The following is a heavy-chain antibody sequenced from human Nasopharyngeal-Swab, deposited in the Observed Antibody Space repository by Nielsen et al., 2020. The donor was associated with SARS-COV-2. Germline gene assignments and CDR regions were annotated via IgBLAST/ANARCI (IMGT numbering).Heavy chain of an antibody. J-gene: IGHJ4*02. D-gene: IGHD6-13*01. CDR3: ARDLSSSWPNFDY. Sequence: SETLSLTCTVSGGSISSGSYYWSWIRQPAGKGLEWIGRMYTSGSTTYNPSLKSRVTMSVDTSKNQFSLKLSSVTAADTAVYYCARDLSSSWPNFDYWGQGTLVTVSS. V-gene: IGHV4-61*02. CDR1: GGSISSGSYY. CDR2: MYTSGST.